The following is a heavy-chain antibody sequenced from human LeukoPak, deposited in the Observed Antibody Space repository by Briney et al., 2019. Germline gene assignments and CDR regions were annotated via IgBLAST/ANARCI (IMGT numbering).Heavy chain of an antibody. V-gene: IGHV3-23*01. CDR1: GFTVSSNY. CDR2: ISGLGGST. CDR3: ARDVEARISAAGTFDY. Sequence: GGSLRLSCAASGFTVSSNYMSWVRQAPGKGLEWVSVISGLGGSTYYADSVKGRFAISRDNSKSTLWLQMNSLRADDTAIYYCARDVEARISAAGTFDYWGQGSLVTVSS. J-gene: IGHJ4*02. D-gene: IGHD6-6*01.